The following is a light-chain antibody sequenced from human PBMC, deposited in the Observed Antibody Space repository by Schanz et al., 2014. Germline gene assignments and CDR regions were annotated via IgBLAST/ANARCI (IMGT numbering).Light chain of an antibody. J-gene: IGLJ3*02. CDR1: SSNIGTNT. V-gene: IGLV1-44*01. Sequence: QSVLTQPPSASGTPGQRVTISCSGSSSNIGTNTVIWYQQLPGTAPKLLIHSTNQRPSGVPDRFSGSKSGTSASLAIIGLQSEDVADYYCATWDDGLTARVFGGGTKLTVL. CDR3: ATWDDGLTARV. CDR2: STN.